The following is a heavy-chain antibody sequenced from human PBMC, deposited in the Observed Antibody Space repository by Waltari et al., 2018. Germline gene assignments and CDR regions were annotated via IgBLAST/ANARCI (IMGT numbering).Heavy chain of an antibody. CDR2: LSHSGST. CDR1: VGSLSNNY. V-gene: IGHV4-34*01. D-gene: IGHD2-15*01. CDR3: ARGLRSRSGDH. Sequence: QVQLQQWGPGLLKPSETLSLTCAVYVGSLSNNYWSWVRQSPGKGLEWIGELSHSGSTNYMSAPKSRVTISLDTSRNQFSRKLNSVTAADSAVDYCARGLRSRSGDHWGQGTLVTVSS. J-gene: IGHJ4*02.